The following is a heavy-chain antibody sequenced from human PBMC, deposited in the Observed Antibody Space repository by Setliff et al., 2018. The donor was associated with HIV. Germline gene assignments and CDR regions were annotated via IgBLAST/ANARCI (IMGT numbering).Heavy chain of an antibody. J-gene: IGHJ4*02. CDR3: ARDRGILSNWLYYFDS. CDR2: IYYSGNT. V-gene: IGHV4-39*07. CDR1: GGSISSSSYY. Sequence: PSETLSLTCTVSGGSISSSSYYWGWIRQPPGKGLEWIGSIYYSGNTYYNPSLKSRVTISVDTSKNQFSLNLNSVTAADTALYYCARDRGILSNWLYYFDSWGQGTLVTSPQ. D-gene: IGHD6-13*01.